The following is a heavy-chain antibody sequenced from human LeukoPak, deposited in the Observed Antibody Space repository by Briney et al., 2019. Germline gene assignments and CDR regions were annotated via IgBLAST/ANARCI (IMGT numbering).Heavy chain of an antibody. CDR2: ISGSGGST. D-gene: IGHD3-10*01. V-gene: IGHV3-23*01. CDR1: GFTFSSYA. Sequence: QPGGSLRLSCAASGFTFSSYAMSWVRQAPGKGLELVSAISGSGGSTYYADSVKGRFTISRDNSKNTLYLQMNSLRAEDTAVYYCAKGWFVQYVPPVVWGQGTMVTVSS. J-gene: IGHJ3*01. CDR3: AKGWFVQYVPPVV.